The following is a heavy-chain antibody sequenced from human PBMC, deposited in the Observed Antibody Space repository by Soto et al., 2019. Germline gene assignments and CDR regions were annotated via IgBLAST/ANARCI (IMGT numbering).Heavy chain of an antibody. D-gene: IGHD2-15*01. CDR2: IRNKANSYAT. J-gene: IGHJ4*02. CDR3: TSHSPEDMIRK. Sequence: EVQLVESGGGLVQPGGSLKLSCAASGFTFSGSAVHWVRQASGKGLEWVGRIRNKANSYATTYAASLKGRFMISRDDSKTTAYPQMNSLKTEDTAVYYCTSHSPEDMIRKWGQGTLVIVSS. CDR1: GFTFSGSA. V-gene: IGHV3-73*02.